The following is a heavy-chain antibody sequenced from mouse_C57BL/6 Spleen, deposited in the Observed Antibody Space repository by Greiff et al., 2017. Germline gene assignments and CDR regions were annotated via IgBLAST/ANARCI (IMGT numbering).Heavy chain of an antibody. CDR1: GFSLTSYG. D-gene: IGHD2-5*01. CDR3: AKSSNYVGNAWFAY. V-gene: IGHV2-3*01. Sequence: VKLMESGPGLVAPSQSLSITCTVSGFSLTSYGVSWVRQPPGKGLEWLGVIWGDGSTNYHSALLSRLSISKDNSKSQVFLKLNSLQTDDTATYYCAKSSNYVGNAWFAYWGQGTLVTVSA. J-gene: IGHJ3*01. CDR2: IWGDGST.